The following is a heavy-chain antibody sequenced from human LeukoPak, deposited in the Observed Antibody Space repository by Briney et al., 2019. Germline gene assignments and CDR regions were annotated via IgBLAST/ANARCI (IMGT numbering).Heavy chain of an antibody. V-gene: IGHV3-23*01. J-gene: IGHJ4*02. CDR3: AKGPLIEVAGTSWDY. CDR2: ISGGGGNT. D-gene: IGHD6-19*01. CDR1: GFTFSSCA. Sequence: GGSLRLSCAASGFTFSSCAVGWVRQAPGTGLEWVSAISGGGGNTYYADSVRGRFTISRDNSKNTLYLQMNSLRAEDTALYFCAKGPLIEVAGTSWDYWGQGTLVTVSS.